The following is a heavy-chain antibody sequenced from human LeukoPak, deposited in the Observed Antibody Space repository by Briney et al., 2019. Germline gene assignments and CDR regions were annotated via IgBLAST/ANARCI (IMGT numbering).Heavy chain of an antibody. Sequence: GASVKVSCKASGYTFTSYGISWVRQAPGQGLEWMGWINPNSGGTNYAQKFQGRVTMTRDTSISTAYMELSRLRSDDTAVYYCARGPPERLEYSSSWYFGSNWFDPWGQGTLVTVSS. D-gene: IGHD6-13*01. V-gene: IGHV1-2*02. CDR2: INPNSGGT. CDR1: GYTFTSYG. J-gene: IGHJ5*02. CDR3: ARGPPERLEYSSSWYFGSNWFDP.